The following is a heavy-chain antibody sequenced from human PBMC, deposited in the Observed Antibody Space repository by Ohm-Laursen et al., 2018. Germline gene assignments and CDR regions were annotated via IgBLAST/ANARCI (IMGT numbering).Heavy chain of an antibody. CDR3: AKDLPTSTLRRPREPFDY. CDR2: INPNSGVT. J-gene: IGHJ4*02. CDR1: GHTFTGSY. V-gene: IGHV1-2*02. D-gene: IGHD1-14*01. Sequence: GASVKVSCKASGHTFTGSYMHWVRQAPGQGLEWMGWINPNSGVTNFAQRFQGRVTMARDTSTSTAYMELSSLRSDDTAVYYRAKDLPTSTLRRPREPFDYWGQGTLVTVSS.